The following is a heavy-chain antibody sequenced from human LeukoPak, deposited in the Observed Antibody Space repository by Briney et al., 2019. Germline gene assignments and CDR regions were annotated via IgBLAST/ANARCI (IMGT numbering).Heavy chain of an antibody. CDR2: IVPIFGTA. V-gene: IGHV1-69*05. CDR3: ARGEDSGYDWDY. CDR1: GGTFSSYA. Sequence: GASVKVSCKASGGTFSSYAISWVRQAPGQGLEWMGGIVPIFGTANYAQKFQGRVTITTDESTSTAYMELSSLRSEDTAVYYCARGEDSGYDWDYWGQGTLVTVSS. J-gene: IGHJ4*02. D-gene: IGHD5-12*01.